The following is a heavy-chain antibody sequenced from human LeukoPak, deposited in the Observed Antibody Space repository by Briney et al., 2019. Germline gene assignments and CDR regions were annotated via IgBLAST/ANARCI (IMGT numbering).Heavy chain of an antibody. V-gene: IGHV3-64*02. CDR3: ARELGGSKTGGFDI. D-gene: IGHD5-12*01. J-gene: IGHJ3*02. Sequence: GGSLRLSCAASGFRFSYHDMHWVRQAPGKGLEFVSSIGAAGAHTFYADSVKGRFTISRDNFQSTMYLQMDGLRPEDSAVYYCARELGGSKTGGFDIWGQGTVVTVSS. CDR2: IGAAGAHT. CDR1: GFRFSYHD.